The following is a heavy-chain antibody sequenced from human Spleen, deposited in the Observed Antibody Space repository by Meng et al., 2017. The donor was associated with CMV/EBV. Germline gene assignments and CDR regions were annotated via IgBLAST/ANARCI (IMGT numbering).Heavy chain of an antibody. V-gene: IGHV4-39*07. J-gene: IGHJ5*02. CDR1: GGSISSGDYY. CDR3: ARDGSNSCCGPPCWFDP. Sequence: SETLSLTCTVSGGSISSGDYYWSWIRQPPGKGLEWIGSIYYGGSTYYNPSLKSRVTISVDTSKNQFSLKLNSVTAADTAVYYCARDGSNSCCGPPCWFDPWGQGTLVTVSS. D-gene: IGHD2-2*01. CDR2: IYYGGST.